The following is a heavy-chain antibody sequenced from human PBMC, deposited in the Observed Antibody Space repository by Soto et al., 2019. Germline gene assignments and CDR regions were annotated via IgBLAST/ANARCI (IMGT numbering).Heavy chain of an antibody. CDR3: ARFLSASNIFDS. D-gene: IGHD7-27*01. Sequence: SETLSLTCAVYGGSFSGYYWSWIRQPPGKGLEWIGEINHSGSTNYNPSLKSRVTISVDTSKNQFSLKLSSVTAADTAVYYCARFLSASNIFDSWGQGTLVTVS. J-gene: IGHJ4*02. CDR1: GGSFSGYY. V-gene: IGHV4-34*01. CDR2: INHSGST.